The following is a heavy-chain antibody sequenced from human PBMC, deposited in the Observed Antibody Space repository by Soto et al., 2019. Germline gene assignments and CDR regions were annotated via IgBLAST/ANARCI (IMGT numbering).Heavy chain of an antibody. J-gene: IGHJ6*02. D-gene: IGHD3-3*01. CDR2: IKQDGSEK. CDR3: ARDLEEFGYYVMDV. V-gene: IGHV3-7*01. CDR1: GFSYSRDR. Sequence: GGSLRLSCAASGFSYSRDRMSWVRQAPGKGLEWVANIKQDGSEKYYVDSVKGRFTISRDNAKNSLYLQMNSLRAEDTAVYYCARDLEEFGYYVMDVWGQGTTGTVSS.